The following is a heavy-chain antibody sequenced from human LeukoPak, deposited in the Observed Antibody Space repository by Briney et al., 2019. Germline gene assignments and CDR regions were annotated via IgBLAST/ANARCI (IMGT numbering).Heavy chain of an antibody. V-gene: IGHV1-8*03. CDR2: MNPNSGNT. D-gene: IGHD2/OR15-2a*01. Sequence: ASVKVSCKASGYTFTSYDINWVRQATGQGLEWMGWMNPNSGNTGYAQKFQGRVTITRNTSISTAYMELSSLRSEDTAVYYCARANSPWEKLDDSGGDDAFDIWGQGTLVTVSS. CDR1: GYTFTSYD. CDR3: ARANSPWEKLDDSGGDDAFDI. J-gene: IGHJ3*02.